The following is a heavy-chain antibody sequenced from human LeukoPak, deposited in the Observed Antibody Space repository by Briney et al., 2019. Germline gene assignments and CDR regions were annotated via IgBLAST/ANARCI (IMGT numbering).Heavy chain of an antibody. CDR3: ARVRTTTVTTGYYFDY. V-gene: IGHV3-7*03. CDR1: GFTFSTYW. Sequence: GGSLRLSCAASGFTFSTYWMSWVRQAPGKGLEWVANIKQDGSEKYYVDSVKGRFTISRDNAKNSLYLQMNTLRAEDTALYHCARVRTTTVTTGYYFDYWGQGTLVTVSS. D-gene: IGHD4-17*01. CDR2: IKQDGSEK. J-gene: IGHJ4*02.